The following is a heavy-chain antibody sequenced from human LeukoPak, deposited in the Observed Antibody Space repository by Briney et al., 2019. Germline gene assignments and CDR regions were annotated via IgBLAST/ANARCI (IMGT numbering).Heavy chain of an antibody. CDR2: ISCSGNTI. CDR1: GFTFSSYE. CDR3: ARVYGAVAGYDY. J-gene: IGHJ4*02. Sequence: GGSLRLSCSASGFTFSSYEMNGVRQAPGKGLEWVSYISCSGNTIYYEDSVKGRFNISRDNAKNSLYLQMNSLRAEDTAVYYCARVYGAVAGYDYWGQGTLVTVSS. V-gene: IGHV3-48*03. D-gene: IGHD6-19*01.